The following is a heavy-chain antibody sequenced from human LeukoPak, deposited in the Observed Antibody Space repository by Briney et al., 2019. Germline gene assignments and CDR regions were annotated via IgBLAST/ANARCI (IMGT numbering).Heavy chain of an antibody. Sequence: GESLRISCKGSGYSFTSYWISWLRQMPGKGLEWMGRIDPSDSYTNYSPSFQGHVTISADKSISTAYLQWSSLKASDTAMYYCARQTWGGSYYEVGFVDYWGQGTLVTVSS. CDR2: IDPSDSYT. J-gene: IGHJ4*02. CDR3: ARQTWGGSYYEVGFVDY. D-gene: IGHD1-26*01. V-gene: IGHV5-10-1*01. CDR1: GYSFTSYW.